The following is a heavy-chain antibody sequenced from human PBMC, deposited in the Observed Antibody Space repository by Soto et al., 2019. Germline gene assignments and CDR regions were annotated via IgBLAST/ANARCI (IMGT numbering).Heavy chain of an antibody. Sequence: SETLSLTCAVYGGSFSGYYWSWIRQPPGKGLEWIGEINHSGSTNYNPSLKSRVTISVDTSKNQFSLKLSSVTAADTAVYYCARSRHLRGYSGYDLDYWGQGTLVTV. CDR3: ARSRHLRGYSGYDLDY. V-gene: IGHV4-34*01. D-gene: IGHD5-12*01. CDR1: GGSFSGYY. J-gene: IGHJ4*02. CDR2: INHSGST.